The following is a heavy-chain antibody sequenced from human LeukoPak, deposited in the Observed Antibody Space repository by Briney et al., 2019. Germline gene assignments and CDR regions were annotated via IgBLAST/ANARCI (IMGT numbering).Heavy chain of an antibody. V-gene: IGHV1-46*01. D-gene: IGHD4-23*01. J-gene: IGHJ1*01. Sequence: ASVKVSCKASGYTFTSYYMHWVRQAPGQGLEWMGIINPSGGSTSYAQKFQGRVTMTRDMSTSTVYMELSSLRSEDTAVYYCAATTVVRKYFQHWGQGTLVTASS. CDR3: AATTVVRKYFQH. CDR2: INPSGGST. CDR1: GYTFTSYY.